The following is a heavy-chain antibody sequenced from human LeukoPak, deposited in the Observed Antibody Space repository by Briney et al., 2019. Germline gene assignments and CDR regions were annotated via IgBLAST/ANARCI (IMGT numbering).Heavy chain of an antibody. CDR3: ARTGYCRSTRCYVDY. Sequence: SETLSLTCTVSGGSISSYYWSWIRQPPGKGLEWIGYIYYSGSTNYNPSLKSRVTISVDTSKNQFSLKLSSVTAADTAVYYCARTGYCRSTRCYVDYWGQGTLVTVSS. D-gene: IGHD2-2*01. CDR2: IYYSGST. J-gene: IGHJ4*02. V-gene: IGHV4-59*08. CDR1: GGSISSYY.